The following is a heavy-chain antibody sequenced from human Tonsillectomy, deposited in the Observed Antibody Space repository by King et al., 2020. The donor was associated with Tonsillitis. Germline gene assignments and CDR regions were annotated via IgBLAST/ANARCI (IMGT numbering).Heavy chain of an antibody. CDR3: ARDPTNYDIVTVYDYYYYMDV. J-gene: IGHJ6*03. CDR1: GGSISSYY. CDR2: IYTSVST. D-gene: IGHD3-9*01. Sequence: QLQESGPGLVKPSETLSLTCTVSGGSISSYYWSWIRQPAGKGLEWIGRIYTSVSTNYNPSLTIRVTMSVDTSKNQFSLKLSSVTAADTAVDYCARDPTNYDIVTVYDYYYYMDVWGKGTTVTVSS. V-gene: IGHV4-4*07.